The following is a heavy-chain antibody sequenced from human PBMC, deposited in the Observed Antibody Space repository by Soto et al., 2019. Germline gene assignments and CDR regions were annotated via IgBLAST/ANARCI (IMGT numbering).Heavy chain of an antibody. D-gene: IGHD1-1*01. CDR1: GVSISSSS. J-gene: IGHJ3*02. V-gene: IGHV4-59*01. CDR3: ARMNQLAPKKNAFDI. Sequence: SETLSLTCTVSGVSISSSSWTWTRQPPGKGLEWIGYIYYSGSTNYSPSLKSRVTISADTSENQFSLKLSSVTAADTAVYYCARMNQLAPKKNAFDIWGQGTMVTVSS. CDR2: IYYSGST.